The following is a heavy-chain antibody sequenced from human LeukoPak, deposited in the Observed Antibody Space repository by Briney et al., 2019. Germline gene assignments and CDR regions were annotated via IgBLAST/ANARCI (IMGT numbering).Heavy chain of an antibody. CDR2: IKQDGSEK. CDR3: ARAAYDILTGYLRYFDY. Sequence: GGSLRLSCAASGFTFSSYWMSWVRQAPGKGLEWVANIKQDGSEKYYVDSVKGRFTISRDNAKNSLYLQMNSLRAEDTAVYYWARAAYDILTGYLRYFDYWGQGTLVTVSS. D-gene: IGHD3-9*01. CDR1: GFTFSSYW. J-gene: IGHJ4*02. V-gene: IGHV3-7*04.